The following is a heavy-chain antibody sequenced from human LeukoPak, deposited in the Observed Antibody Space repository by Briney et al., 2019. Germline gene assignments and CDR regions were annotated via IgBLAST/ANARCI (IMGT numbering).Heavy chain of an antibody. CDR2: IRYDGSNK. CDR1: GFTFSSYG. Sequence: GGSLRLSCAASGFTFSSYGMHWVRQAPGKGLEWVAFIRYDGSNKYYADSVKGRFTTSRDNSKNTLYLQMKSLRAEDTAVYYCAKARGDTYGGYYFDYWGQGSLVTVSS. V-gene: IGHV3-30*02. CDR3: AKARGDTYGGYYFDY. J-gene: IGHJ4*02. D-gene: IGHD5-18*01.